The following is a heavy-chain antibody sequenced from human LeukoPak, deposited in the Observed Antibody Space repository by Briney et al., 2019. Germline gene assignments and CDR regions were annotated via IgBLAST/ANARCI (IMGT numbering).Heavy chain of an antibody. CDR2: INAGNGNT. CDR3: ARVTMVRAFDY. Sequence: VASVKVSCKASGYTFTSYAMHWVRQAPGQRLEWMGWINAGNGNTKYSQKFQGRVTITRDTSASTAYMELSSLRSEDTAVYYCARVTMVRAFDYWGQGTLVTVSS. V-gene: IGHV1-3*01. D-gene: IGHD3-10*01. J-gene: IGHJ4*02. CDR1: GYTFTSYA.